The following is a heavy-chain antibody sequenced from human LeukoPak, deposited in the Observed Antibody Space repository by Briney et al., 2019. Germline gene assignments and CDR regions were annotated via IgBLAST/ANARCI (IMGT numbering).Heavy chain of an antibody. D-gene: IGHD5-12*01. V-gene: IGHV1-69*05. J-gene: IGHJ4*02. Sequence: SVKVSRKASGGTFSSYAISWVRQAPGQGLEWMGGIIPIFGTANYAQKFKGRVTITTDESTSTAYMELSSLRPEDTAVYYCARDRGSGYDYYWGQGTLVTVSS. CDR3: ARDRGSGYDYY. CDR2: IIPIFGTA. CDR1: GGTFSSYA.